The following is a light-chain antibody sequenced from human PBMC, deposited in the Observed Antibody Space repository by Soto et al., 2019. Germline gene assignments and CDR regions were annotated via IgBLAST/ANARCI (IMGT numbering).Light chain of an antibody. CDR1: RRISSSY. CDR2: GAS. J-gene: IGKJ5*01. V-gene: IGKV3-20*01. CDR3: QQYHTSPIT. Sequence: ETALSQSPHTLSLSPEDTATLSRTAGRRISSSYLAWYQQKPGQAPRLLIYGASIRATGIPDRFSGSGSGTDFTLTISSLEPEDFAVYYCQQYHTSPITFGQGTRLEIK.